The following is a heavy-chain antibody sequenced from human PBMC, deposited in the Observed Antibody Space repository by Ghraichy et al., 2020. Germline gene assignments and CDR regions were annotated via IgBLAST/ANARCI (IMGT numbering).Heavy chain of an antibody. Sequence: LSLTCAASGFTLSTYWMTWFRQAPGKGLEWVANIKPDGSDKYYVDSVRGRFTISRDNAKNSLYLQMNSLRAEDTAVYYCARYATASSLVTTPNFDYWGQGTLVTVSS. V-gene: IGHV3-7*01. CDR3: ARYATASSLVTTPNFDY. J-gene: IGHJ4*02. D-gene: IGHD1-1*01. CDR2: IKPDGSDK. CDR1: GFTLSTYW.